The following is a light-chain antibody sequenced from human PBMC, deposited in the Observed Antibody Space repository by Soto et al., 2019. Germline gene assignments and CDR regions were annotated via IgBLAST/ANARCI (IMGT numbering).Light chain of an antibody. Sequence: EIVLTQSPGTLSLSPGERATLSCRASQSVSSYSLAWYQKKPGQAPRLLIYGASSRAAGIPDRFSGSGSGTDFTLTISRLEPEDFAVYYCQQYGSSGTFGQGTKVDNK. CDR3: QQYGSSGT. V-gene: IGKV3-20*01. CDR1: QSVSSYS. J-gene: IGKJ1*01. CDR2: GAS.